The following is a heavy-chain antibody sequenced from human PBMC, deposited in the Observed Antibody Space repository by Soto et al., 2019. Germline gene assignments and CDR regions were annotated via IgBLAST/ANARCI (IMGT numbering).Heavy chain of an antibody. CDR2: INPNSGGT. Sequence: GXSVKVSCQASGYTFTGYYMNWVRQAPGQGLEWMGWINPNSGGTNYAQKFQGRVTMTRDTSISTAYMELSRLRSDDTAVYYCARDRNSSWPYYYYYGMDVWGQGTTVTVSS. CDR1: GYTFTGYY. CDR3: ARDRNSSWPYYYYYGMDV. J-gene: IGHJ6*02. V-gene: IGHV1-2*02. D-gene: IGHD6-13*01.